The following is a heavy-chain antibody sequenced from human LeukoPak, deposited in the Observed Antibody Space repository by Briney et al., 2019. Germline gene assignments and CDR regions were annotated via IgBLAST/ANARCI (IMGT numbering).Heavy chain of an antibody. J-gene: IGHJ6*02. CDR1: GFTFSSYG. V-gene: IGHV3-30*18. Sequence: GGSLRLSCAASGFTFSSYGMHWVRQAPGKGLEWVAVISYDGSNKYYADSVKGRFTISKDNSKNTLYLQMNSLRAEDTAVYYCAKDRDSYYYYGMDVWGQGTTVTVSS. D-gene: IGHD3/OR15-3a*01. CDR2: ISYDGSNK. CDR3: AKDRDSYYYYGMDV.